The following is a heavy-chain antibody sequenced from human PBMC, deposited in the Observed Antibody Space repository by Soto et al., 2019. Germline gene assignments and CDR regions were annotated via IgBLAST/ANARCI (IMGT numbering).Heavy chain of an antibody. CDR1: GGTFSSYT. CDR2: IIPILGIA. D-gene: IGHD2-2*01. CDR3: ARGYCSSTSCTDPYYYYMDV. Sequence: QVQLVQSGAEVKKPGSSVKVSCKASGGTFSSYTISWVRQAPGQGLEWMGRIIPILGIANYAQKFQGRVKITADKSTSTAYMELSSLRSEDTAVYYCARGYCSSTSCTDPYYYYMDVWGKGTTVTVSS. V-gene: IGHV1-69*02. J-gene: IGHJ6*03.